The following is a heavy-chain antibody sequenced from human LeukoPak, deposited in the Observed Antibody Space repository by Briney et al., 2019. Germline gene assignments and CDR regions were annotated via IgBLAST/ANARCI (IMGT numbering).Heavy chain of an antibody. Sequence: SETLSLTCTVSGGSISSGDYYWTWIRQPAGQGLEWIGRIHTTGSTSYNPSLKNRVTISVDTSKNQISLKLSSVTAADTAVYYCARDRGISTARGVPSWFDPWGQGTLVTVSS. V-gene: IGHV4-61*02. D-gene: IGHD3-10*01. CDR2: IHTTGST. CDR1: GGSISSGDYY. J-gene: IGHJ5*02. CDR3: ARDRGISTARGVPSWFDP.